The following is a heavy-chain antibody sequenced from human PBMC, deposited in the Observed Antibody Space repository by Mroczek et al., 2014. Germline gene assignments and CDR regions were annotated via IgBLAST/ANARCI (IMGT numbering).Heavy chain of an antibody. D-gene: IGHD1-26*01. CDR1: GGSISSSSYY. CDR2: IYYSGST. CDR3: ARHPELGYYYYGMDV. J-gene: IGHJ6*01. Sequence: QVQLQQWGPGLVKPSETLSLTCTVSGGSISSSSYYWGWIRQPPGKGLEWIGSIYYSGSTYYNPSLKSRVTTIRRHVQRTSSPSKLSSVTAADTAVYYCARHPELGYYYYGMDVWGPRDHGHPSPQ. V-gene: IGHV4-39*01.